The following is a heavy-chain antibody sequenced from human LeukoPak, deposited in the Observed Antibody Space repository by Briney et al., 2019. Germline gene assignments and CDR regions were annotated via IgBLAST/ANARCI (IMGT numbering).Heavy chain of an antibody. J-gene: IGHJ6*04. Sequence: GGSLRLSCAASGFTFSSYEMNWVRQAPGKGLEWVSCISSSGSTIYYADSVKGGFTISRDNAKNSLYLQMNSLRAEDTAVYYCAELGITMTGGVWGKGTTVTISS. CDR3: AELGITMTGGV. D-gene: IGHD3-10*02. V-gene: IGHV3-48*03. CDR2: ISSSGSTI. CDR1: GFTFSSYE.